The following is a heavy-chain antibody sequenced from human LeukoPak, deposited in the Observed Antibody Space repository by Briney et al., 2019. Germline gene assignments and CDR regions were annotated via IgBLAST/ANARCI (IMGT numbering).Heavy chain of an antibody. D-gene: IGHD6-13*01. V-gene: IGHV4-39*01. CDR2: IYYSGST. CDR1: GGSISSSSYY. CDR3: ARQQSSSFDYFDY. J-gene: IGHJ4*02. Sequence: PSETLSLTCTVSGGSISSSSYYWGWIRQPPGKGLEWIGSIYYSGSTHYNPSLKSRVTISVDTSKKQFSLKLSSVTAADTAVYYCARQQSSSFDYFDYWGQGTLVTVSS.